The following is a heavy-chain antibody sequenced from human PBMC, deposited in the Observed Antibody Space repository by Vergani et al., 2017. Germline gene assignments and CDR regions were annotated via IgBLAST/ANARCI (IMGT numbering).Heavy chain of an antibody. CDR2: ISSSGTTI. J-gene: IGHJ3*02. D-gene: IGHD3-10*02. V-gene: IGHV3-11*04. CDR1: GFSLSDYY. Sequence: QGQLVESGGGLVKPGGSLRLSCAASGFSLSDYYMTWIRQAPGKGLEWISYISSSGTTIYYADSVKGRFTISRDNAKNLVFLQMDSRRAEDTALYYCARGDYHVSFEIWGRGTMVTISS. CDR3: ARGDYHVSFEI.